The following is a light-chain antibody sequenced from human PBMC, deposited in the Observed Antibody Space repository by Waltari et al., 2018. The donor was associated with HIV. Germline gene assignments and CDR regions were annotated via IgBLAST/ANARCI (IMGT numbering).Light chain of an antibody. Sequence: QSVLTQPPSPSGTPGQRVPISCSGSSSNIGRHYVYWYQQLPGTAPKLLIYRNNQRPSGVPDRFSGSKSGTSASLAISGLRSEDEADYYCAAWNDSLSGYVFGTGTKVTV. CDR3: AAWNDSLSGYV. V-gene: IGLV1-47*01. J-gene: IGLJ1*01. CDR2: RNN. CDR1: SSNIGRHY.